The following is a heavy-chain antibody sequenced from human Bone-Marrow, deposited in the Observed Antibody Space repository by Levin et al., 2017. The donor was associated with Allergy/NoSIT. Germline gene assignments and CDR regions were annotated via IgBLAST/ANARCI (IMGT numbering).Heavy chain of an antibody. CDR1: GYTFTGYN. CDR2: INPNTGGT. D-gene: IGHD6-13*01. CDR3: ARGQLAAADNYGLDV. J-gene: IGHJ6*02. V-gene: IGHV1-2*02. Sequence: ASVKVSCKASGYTFTGYNLHWVRQAPGQGLEWMGWINPNTGGTNYSQKFKGRVTMTRDSSISTAYVEVTSLTSDDTAGYYCARGQLAAADNYGLDVWGRGTTVTVSS.